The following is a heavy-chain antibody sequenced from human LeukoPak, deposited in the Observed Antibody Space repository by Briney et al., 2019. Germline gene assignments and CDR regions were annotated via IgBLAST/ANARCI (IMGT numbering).Heavy chain of an antibody. J-gene: IGHJ4*02. V-gene: IGHV3-23*01. Sequence: GGSLRLSCAASGFTFSGCAMSWVRQAPGKGLEWVSAIRGSGGTTYYADSVKGRFTISRDNSKDTLYLQMNGLRAEDTAVYYCAKGLYDWLSDADYWGQGTLVTVSS. CDR1: GFTFSGCA. CDR2: IRGSGGTT. CDR3: AKGLYDWLSDADY. D-gene: IGHD3-9*01.